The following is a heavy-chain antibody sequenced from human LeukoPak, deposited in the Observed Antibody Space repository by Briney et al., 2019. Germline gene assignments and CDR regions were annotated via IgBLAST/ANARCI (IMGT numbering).Heavy chain of an antibody. V-gene: IGHV4-34*01. CDR1: GFAFADYA. CDR3: ARGGHSSSWYDY. D-gene: IGHD6-13*01. CDR2: INHSGST. Sequence: GSLRLSCTGSGFAFADYAITWLRQPPGKGLEWIGEINHSGSTNYNPSLKSRVTISVDTSKNQFSLKLSSVTAADTAVYYCARGGHSSSWYDYWGQGTLVTVSS. J-gene: IGHJ4*02.